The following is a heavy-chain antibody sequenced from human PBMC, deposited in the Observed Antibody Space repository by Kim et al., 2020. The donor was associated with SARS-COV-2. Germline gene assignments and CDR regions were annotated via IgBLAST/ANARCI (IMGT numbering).Heavy chain of an antibody. CDR3: AIQLSGVVY. Sequence: GGSLRLSCAASGFTFSSNAMHWVRQAPGKGLEYVSGISGNGGSTYYADSVKGRFTISRDNSKNTLFLQMGSLRAEDTAVYYCAIQLSGVVYWGRGTLVTVSS. J-gene: IGHJ4*02. V-gene: IGHV3-64*02. CDR1: GFTFSSNA. CDR2: ISGNGGST. D-gene: IGHD7-27*01.